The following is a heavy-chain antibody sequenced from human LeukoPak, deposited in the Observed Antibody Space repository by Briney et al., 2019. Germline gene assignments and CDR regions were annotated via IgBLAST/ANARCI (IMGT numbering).Heavy chain of an antibody. D-gene: IGHD3-3*01. V-gene: IGHV1-2*02. Sequence: GASVKVSCKASGYTFTDYYMHWVRQAPGQGLEWMGWINPNSGGTNYAQKFQGGVTMTRDTSISTAYMELSRLRSDDTAVYYCARGPIFGVEPLDYWGQGTLVTVSS. CDR2: INPNSGGT. J-gene: IGHJ4*02. CDR3: ARGPIFGVEPLDY. CDR1: GYTFTDYY.